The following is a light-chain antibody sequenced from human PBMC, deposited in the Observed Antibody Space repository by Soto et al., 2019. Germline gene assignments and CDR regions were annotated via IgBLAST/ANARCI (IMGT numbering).Light chain of an antibody. CDR2: EDN. J-gene: IGLJ3*02. V-gene: IGLV2-23*01. Sequence: QSALTQPASVSGSPGQSITISCTGTSSDVGSYNLVPWYQQHPGTAPKLMIYEDNKRASGVSNRFSGSTSGITASLTISVLQAEDEADYYCCSYAGSSTWVFGGGTTLTVL. CDR1: SSDVGSYNL. CDR3: CSYAGSSTWV.